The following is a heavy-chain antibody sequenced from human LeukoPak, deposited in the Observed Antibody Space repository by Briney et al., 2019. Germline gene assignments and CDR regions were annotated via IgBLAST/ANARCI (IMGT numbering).Heavy chain of an antibody. J-gene: IGHJ6*02. CDR2: ISYDGSNK. V-gene: IGHV3-30-3*01. D-gene: IGHD2-15*01. CDR1: GFTFSSYA. Sequence: GGSLRLSCAASGFTFSSYAMHWVRQAPGKGLEWVAVISYDGSNKYYADSVKGRFTISRDNSKNTLYLQMNSLRAEDTAVYYCARDPTPRYCSGGSCYSTYYYGMDVWGQGTTVTVSS. CDR3: ARDPTPRYCSGGSCYSTYYYGMDV.